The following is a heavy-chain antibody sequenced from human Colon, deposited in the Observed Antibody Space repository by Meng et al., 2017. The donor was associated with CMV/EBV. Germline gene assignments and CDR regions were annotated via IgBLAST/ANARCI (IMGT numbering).Heavy chain of an antibody. CDR1: GGTFSSYA. J-gene: IGHJ4*02. V-gene: IGHV1-69*05. CDR2: IIPIFGTA. Sequence: SVKVSCKASGGTFSSYAISWVRQAPGQGLEWMGGIIPIFGTANYAQKFQGRVTITTDESTSTAYMELSSLTSEDSAVYYCARERGGGFDYWGQGTLVTVSS. CDR3: ARERGGGFDY. D-gene: IGHD3-16*01.